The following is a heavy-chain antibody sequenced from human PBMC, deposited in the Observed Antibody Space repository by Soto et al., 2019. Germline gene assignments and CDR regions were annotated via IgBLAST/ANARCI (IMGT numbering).Heavy chain of an antibody. D-gene: IGHD2-15*01. Sequence: SETLSLTSTVSGCPISSGGYYWSWIRQHHGKGLEWIGYIYYSGATYYNPSLKGRVTISVDTSKNQFSLKLISVTAADTAVYYCARGGLGYCSGGSCYSAELSRYYYGMDVWGQGTTVT. V-gene: IGHV4-31*03. CDR3: ARGGLGYCSGGSCYSAELSRYYYGMDV. CDR2: IYYSGAT. CDR1: GCPISSGGYY. J-gene: IGHJ6*02.